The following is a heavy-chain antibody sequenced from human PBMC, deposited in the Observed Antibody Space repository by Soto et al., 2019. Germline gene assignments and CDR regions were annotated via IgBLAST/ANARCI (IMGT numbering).Heavy chain of an antibody. Sequence: GGSLRLSCAASGFTFSSYAMHWVRQAPGKGLEWVAVISYDGSNKYYADSVKGRFTISRDNSKNTLYLQMNSLRAEDTAVYYCARDGGDGYNSPTGYYYYGMDVWGQGTTVTVSS. D-gene: IGHD5-12*01. J-gene: IGHJ6*02. CDR2: ISYDGSNK. CDR3: ARDGGDGYNSPTGYYYYGMDV. CDR1: GFTFSSYA. V-gene: IGHV3-30-3*01.